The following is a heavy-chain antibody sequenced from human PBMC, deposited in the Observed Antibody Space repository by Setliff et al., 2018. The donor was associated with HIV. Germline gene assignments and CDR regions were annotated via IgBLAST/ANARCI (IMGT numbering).Heavy chain of an antibody. CDR3: ARDRITMVRGVISGGFDY. CDR2: INAGNGNT. D-gene: IGHD3-10*01. Sequence: ASVKVSCKASGYTFTSYAMHWVRQAPGQRLEWMGWINAGNGNTKYSHKFQGRVTITRDTSASTAYMELSSLRSEDTAVYYCARDRITMVRGVISGGFDYWGQGTLVTVSS. V-gene: IGHV1-3*01. CDR1: GYTFTSYA. J-gene: IGHJ4*02.